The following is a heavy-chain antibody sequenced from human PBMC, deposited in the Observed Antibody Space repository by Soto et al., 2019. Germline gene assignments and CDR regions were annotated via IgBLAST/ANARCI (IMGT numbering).Heavy chain of an antibody. CDR2: IYPGDSDT. D-gene: IGHD5-12*01. CDR1: GYSFTSYW. Sequence: GESLKISCKGSGYSFTSYWIGWVRQMPGKGLEWMGIIYPGDSDTRYSPSFQGQVTISADKSISTAYLQWSSLKASDTAMYYCARHVWEFRDGYNTPFYYYYGMDVWGQGTTVTVSS. CDR3: ARHVWEFRDGYNTPFYYYYGMDV. V-gene: IGHV5-51*01. J-gene: IGHJ6*02.